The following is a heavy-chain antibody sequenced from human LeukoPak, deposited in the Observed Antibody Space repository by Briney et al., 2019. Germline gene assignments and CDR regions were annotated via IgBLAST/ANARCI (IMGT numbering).Heavy chain of an antibody. D-gene: IGHD6-13*01. CDR2: IYYSGRT. J-gene: IGHJ6*02. CDR1: GGSISSSNYY. V-gene: IGHV4-39*02. CDR3: ARDPYTHSSSWYYYYGMDV. Sequence: SETLSLTCTVSGGSISSSNYYWGWIRQPPGKGLEWIGTIYYSGRTYYTPSLKSRVTISVDTSKNQFSLKLSSMTAADTAVYYCARDPYTHSSSWYYYYGMDVWGQGTTVTVSS.